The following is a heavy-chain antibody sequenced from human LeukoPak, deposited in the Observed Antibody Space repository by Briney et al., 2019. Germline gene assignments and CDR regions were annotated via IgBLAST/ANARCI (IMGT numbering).Heavy chain of an antibody. CDR3: AREAKPYRQQRVNWFDP. D-gene: IGHD6-25*01. CDR1: GYTFTSYD. Sequence: ASVKVSCKASGYTFTSYDINWVRQATGQGLEWMRWMNPNSGNTGYAQKFQGRVTMTRNTSISTAYMELSSLRSEDTAVYYCAREAKPYRQQRVNWFDPWGQGTLVTVSS. CDR2: MNPNSGNT. J-gene: IGHJ5*02. V-gene: IGHV1-8*01.